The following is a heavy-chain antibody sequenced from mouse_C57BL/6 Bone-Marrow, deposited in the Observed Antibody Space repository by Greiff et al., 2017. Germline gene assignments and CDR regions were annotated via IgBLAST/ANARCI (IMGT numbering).Heavy chain of an antibody. D-gene: IGHD2-3*01. Sequence: VQLQESGAELVRPGTSVKMSCKASGYTFTNYWIGWAKQRPGHGLEWIGDIYPGGGYTNYNEKFKGKATLTADKSSSTAYMQFSSLTSEDSAIYYCARGGDGYYDWFAYWGQGTLVTVSA. CDR3: ARGGDGYYDWFAY. J-gene: IGHJ3*01. CDR1: GYTFTNYW. V-gene: IGHV1-63*01. CDR2: IYPGGGYT.